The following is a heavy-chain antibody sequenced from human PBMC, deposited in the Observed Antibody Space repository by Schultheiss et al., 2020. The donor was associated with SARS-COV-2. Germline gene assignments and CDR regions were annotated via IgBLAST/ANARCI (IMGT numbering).Heavy chain of an antibody. V-gene: IGHV1-69*13. CDR3: AKQYSSSWGYYYGMDV. J-gene: IGHJ6*02. D-gene: IGHD6-13*01. CDR1: GGTFSSYA. CDR2: IIPIFGTA. Sequence: SVKVSCKASGGTFSSYAISWVRQAPGQGLEWMGGIIPIFGTANYAQKFQGRVTITADESTSTAYMELSSLRSEDTAVYYCAKQYSSSWGYYYGMDVWGQVTTVTVSS.